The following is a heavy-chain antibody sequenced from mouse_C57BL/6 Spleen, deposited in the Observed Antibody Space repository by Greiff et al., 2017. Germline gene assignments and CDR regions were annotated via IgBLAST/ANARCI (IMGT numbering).Heavy chain of an antibody. CDR3: ARDRDSNYGDAMNY. J-gene: IGHJ4*01. V-gene: IGHV1-81*01. CDR2: IYPRSGST. Sequence: VQLQQSGAELARPGASVKLSCKASGYTFTSYGMSWVKQRTGQGLEWIGEIYPRSGSTYYNEQFKGKATLPEDKSSSTAYMELRRLTSEDSTVKFWARDRDSNYGDAMNYWGQGTSVTVSS. D-gene: IGHD2-5*01. CDR1: GYTFTSYG.